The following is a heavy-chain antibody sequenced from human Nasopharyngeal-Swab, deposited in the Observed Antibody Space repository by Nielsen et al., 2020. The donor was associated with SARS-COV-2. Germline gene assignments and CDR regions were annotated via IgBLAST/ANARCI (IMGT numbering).Heavy chain of an antibody. CDR1: GYTFTSYD. V-gene: IGHV1-8*01. CDR2: MNSNSGNT. J-gene: IGHJ4*02. D-gene: IGHD3-22*01. Sequence: ASVKVSCKASGYTFTSYDINWVRQATGQGLEWMGWMNSNSGNTGYEQKFQGRVTMTRNTSIRTAYMELSSLRSEDTAVYYCSRGRGRLRLITMILTESINDDWGQGTLIAVTS. CDR3: SRGRGRLRLITMILTESINDD.